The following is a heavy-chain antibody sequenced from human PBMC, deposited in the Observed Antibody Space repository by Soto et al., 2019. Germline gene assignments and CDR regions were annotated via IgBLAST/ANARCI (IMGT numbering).Heavy chain of an antibody. CDR3: ARDQMVLRYFDWLHDAFDI. CDR2: IIPIFGTA. Sequence: ASVKVSCKASGGTFSSYAISWVRQAPGQGLEWMGGIIPIFGTANYAQKFQGRVTITADESTSTAYMELSSLRSEDTAVYYCARDQMVLRYFDWLHDAFDIWGQGTMVTVSS. D-gene: IGHD3-9*01. CDR1: GGTFSSYA. J-gene: IGHJ3*02. V-gene: IGHV1-69*13.